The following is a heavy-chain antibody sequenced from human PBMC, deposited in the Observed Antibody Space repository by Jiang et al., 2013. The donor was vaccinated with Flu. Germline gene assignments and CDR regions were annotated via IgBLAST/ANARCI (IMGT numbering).Heavy chain of an antibody. CDR1: GFSLSTSGVG. V-gene: IGHV2-5*01. D-gene: IGHD6-6*01. Sequence: KPTQTLTLTCTFSGFSLSTSGVGVGWIRQPPGKALEWLALIYWNDDKRYSPSLKSRLTITKDTSKNQVVLTMTNMDPVDTATYYCARTGVNGQLVPNWFDPWGQGTLVTVSS. CDR2: IYWNDDK. CDR3: ARTGVNGQLVPNWFDP. J-gene: IGHJ5*02.